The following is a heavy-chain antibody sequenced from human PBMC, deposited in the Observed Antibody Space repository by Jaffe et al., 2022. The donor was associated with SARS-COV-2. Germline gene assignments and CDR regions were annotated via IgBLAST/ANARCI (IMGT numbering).Heavy chain of an antibody. J-gene: IGHJ5*02. CDR2: INHSGST. D-gene: IGHD2-15*01. Sequence: QVQLQQWGAGLLKPSETLSLTCAVYGGSFSGYYWSWIRQPPGKGLEWIGEINHSGSTNYNPSLKSRVTISVDTSKNQFSLKLSSVTAADTAVYYCAREGSCAQFLSWFDPWGQGTLVTVSS. CDR3: AREGSCAQFLSWFDP. CDR1: GGSFSGYY. V-gene: IGHV4-34*01.